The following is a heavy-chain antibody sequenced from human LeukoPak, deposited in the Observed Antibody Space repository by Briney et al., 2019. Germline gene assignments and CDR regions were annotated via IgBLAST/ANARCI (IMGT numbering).Heavy chain of an antibody. V-gene: IGHV3-23*01. CDR2: IDGSGGTT. J-gene: IGHJ4*02. Sequence: QPGGSLRLSCAASGFTFTRNAMAWVAQAPGKGLEWVSAIDGSGGTTFYADSVKGRVTISRVQSTNTVYLQMNSLRADDTAVYYCAKAHCSSTSCSRADNWGQGTLVTVSS. D-gene: IGHD2-2*01. CDR3: AKAHCSSTSCSRADN. CDR1: GFTFTRNA.